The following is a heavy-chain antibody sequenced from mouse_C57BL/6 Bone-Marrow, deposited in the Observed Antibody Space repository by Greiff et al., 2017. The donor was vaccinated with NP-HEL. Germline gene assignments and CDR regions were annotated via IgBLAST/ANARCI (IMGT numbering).Heavy chain of an antibody. CDR2: IYPGSGST. CDR1: GYTFTSYW. J-gene: IGHJ3*01. V-gene: IGHV1-55*01. CDR3: ARDGYRGFAY. Sequence: LQSGAELVKPGASVKMSCKASGYTFTSYWITWVKQRPGQGLEWIGDIYPGSGSTNYNEKFKSKATLTVDTSSSTAYMQLSSLTSEDSAVYYCARDGYRGFAYWGQGTLVTVSA. D-gene: IGHD2-3*01.